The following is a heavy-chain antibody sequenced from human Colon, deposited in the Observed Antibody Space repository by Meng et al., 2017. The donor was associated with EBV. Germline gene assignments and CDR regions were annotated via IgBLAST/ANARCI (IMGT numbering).Heavy chain of an antibody. J-gene: IGHJ5*02. V-gene: IGHV4-30-2*01. CDR3: VRDTRRGGGWFDP. CDR1: GDSITSGDYS. Sequence: QVQLQEHGAGVVSPSQTLSLTCAVSGDSITSGDYSWTWIRQPPGKGLEWIGYIYHGVNIYYTPSLRSRVTISVDKSRNQFSLKLTSVSAADTAVYYCVRDTRRGGGWFDPWGQGTLVTVSS. D-gene: IGHD3-10*01. CDR2: IYHGVNI.